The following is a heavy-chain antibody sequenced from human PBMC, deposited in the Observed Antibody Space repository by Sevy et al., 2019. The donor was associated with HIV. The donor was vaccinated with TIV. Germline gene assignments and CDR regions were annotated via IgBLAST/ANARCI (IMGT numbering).Heavy chain of an antibody. J-gene: IGHJ4*02. V-gene: IGHV3-53*01. CDR1: GFTVSSNY. D-gene: IGHD2-21*01. CDR3: ARGYCGGDCYLLH. Sequence: WGSLRLSCAASGFTVSSNYMSWVRQAPGKGLEWVSVIYSGGSTYYADSVKGRFTISRDNSKNTLYLQMNSLRAEDTAVYYCARGYCGGDCYLLHWGQGTLVTVSS. CDR2: IYSGGST.